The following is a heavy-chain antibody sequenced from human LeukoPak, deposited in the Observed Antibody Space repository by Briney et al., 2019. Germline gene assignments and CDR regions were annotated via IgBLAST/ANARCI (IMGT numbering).Heavy chain of an antibody. CDR1: GFSFSGYK. J-gene: IGHJ4*02. Sequence: PGGSLRLSCAASGFSFSGYKMDWLRQAPGKGLEWVSYITDSGTTTKYADSVKGRFTISRDNAAHSLHLQMNSLRVEDTAVYYCARTNHDHGYSRDYWGQGTLVTVSS. D-gene: IGHD4-17*01. CDR2: ITDSGTTT. V-gene: IGHV3-48*03. CDR3: ARTNHDHGYSRDY.